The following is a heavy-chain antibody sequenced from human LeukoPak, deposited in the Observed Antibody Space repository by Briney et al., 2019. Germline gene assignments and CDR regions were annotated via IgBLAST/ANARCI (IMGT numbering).Heavy chain of an antibody. D-gene: IGHD6-13*01. V-gene: IGHV4-59*08. CDR3: ARGRYSSSFY. J-gene: IGHJ4*02. CDR1: GGSISSYY. Sequence: SETLSLTCTVPGGSISSYYWNWIRQPPGKGLEWIGCIYYSGSTNYNPSLKSRVTISVDTSKNQFSLTLSSVTAADTAVYYCARGRYSSSFYGGQGTLVTVSS. CDR2: IYYSGST.